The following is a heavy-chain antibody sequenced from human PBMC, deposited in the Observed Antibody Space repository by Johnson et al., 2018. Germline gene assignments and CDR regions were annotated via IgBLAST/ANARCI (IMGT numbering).Heavy chain of an antibody. CDR1: GFTFSSYA. J-gene: IGHJ3*02. D-gene: IGHD6-13*01. V-gene: IGHV3-30-3*01. CDR3: ARDSCAYSSSCQKVAFDI. Sequence: QVQLVESGGGVVQPGRSLRLSCAASGFTFSSYAMHWVRQAPGNGLEWVAVISYDASNKYYADSVKGRFTISRDNSKTTRYLQMNSLRAEDTAVYDCARDSCAYSSSCQKVAFDIWGQGTMVTVSS. CDR2: ISYDASNK.